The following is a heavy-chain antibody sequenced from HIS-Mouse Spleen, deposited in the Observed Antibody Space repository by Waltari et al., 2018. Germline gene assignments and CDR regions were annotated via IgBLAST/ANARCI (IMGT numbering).Heavy chain of an antibody. CDR3: ARASVVGSGHFDY. D-gene: IGHD6-19*01. J-gene: IGHJ4*02. CDR1: GFTCSTYA. Sequence: QVQLVESGGGVVQPGRYMRHSCAASGFTCSTYANHWVRQAPGKGLEWVAVVAYDGSNKYYADSVKGRFTISRDNSKNTLYLQMNSLRAEDTAVYYCARASVVGSGHFDYWGQGTLVTVSS. V-gene: IGHV3-30-3*01. CDR2: VAYDGSNK.